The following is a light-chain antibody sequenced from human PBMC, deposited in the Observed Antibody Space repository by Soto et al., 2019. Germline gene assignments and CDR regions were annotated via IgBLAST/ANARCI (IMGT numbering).Light chain of an antibody. J-gene: IGKJ4*01. CDR3: HQANKSPLT. CDR2: AAS. Sequence: DLQMTQSPSSVSASVGDRVTITCRASQGITSWLAWYQQKPGKAPKLLIYAASILQSGVPSRFSGSGSGTDFSLTISSLQPEDFATYYGHQANKSPLTFGGGTKVEIK. V-gene: IGKV1D-12*01. CDR1: QGITSW.